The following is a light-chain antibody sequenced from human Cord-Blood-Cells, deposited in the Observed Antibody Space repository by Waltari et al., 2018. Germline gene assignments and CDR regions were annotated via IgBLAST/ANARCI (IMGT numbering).Light chain of an antibody. J-gene: IGLJ3*02. CDR1: SSDVGSYNL. CDR3: CSYAGSSTWV. CDR2: EGS. Sequence: QSALTQPASVSGSPGQSITIPCTGTSSDVGSYNLVSWYQQHPGKAPKLMIYEGSKPPAGVANRCSGSKCGTAASLTIAGLQDEDEADYYCCSYAGSSTWVFGGGTKLTVL. V-gene: IGLV2-23*01.